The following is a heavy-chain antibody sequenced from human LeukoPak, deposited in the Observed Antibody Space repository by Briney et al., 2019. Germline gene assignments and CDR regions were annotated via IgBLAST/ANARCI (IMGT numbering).Heavy chain of an antibody. V-gene: IGHV3-53*01. CDR2: IYSGGST. CDR1: GFTFSNYG. J-gene: IGHJ5*02. Sequence: PGGSLRLSCAASGFTFSNYGMNWVRQAPGKGLEWVSDIYSGGSTHYADSVKGRFTISRDNSKNTLYLQMNSLRAEDTAVYYCARGGGYDRDWFDPWGQGTLVTVSS. D-gene: IGHD5-12*01. CDR3: ARGGGYDRDWFDP.